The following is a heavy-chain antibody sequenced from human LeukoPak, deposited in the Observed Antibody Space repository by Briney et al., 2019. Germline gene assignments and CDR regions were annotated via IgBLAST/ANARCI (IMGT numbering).Heavy chain of an antibody. CDR2: MNPNSGNT. D-gene: IGHD2-15*01. CDR3: ARYCSGGSCYPKGWFDP. CDR1: GYTFTSYD. J-gene: IGHJ5*02. Sequence: ASVKVSCKASGYTFTSYDINWVRQATGQGLEWMGWMNPNSGNTGYAQKFQGRVTMTRNTSISTAYMELSSLRSEDTAVYYCARYCSGGSCYPKGWFDPWGQGTLVTVSS. V-gene: IGHV1-8*01.